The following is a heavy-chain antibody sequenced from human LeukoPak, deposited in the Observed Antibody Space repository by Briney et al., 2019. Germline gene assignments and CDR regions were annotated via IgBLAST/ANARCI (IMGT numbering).Heavy chain of an antibody. D-gene: IGHD3-22*01. V-gene: IGHV3-15*01. CDR3: TTDLVGYYDSSGYYGYYFDY. Sequence: PGGSLRLSCAASGFTFSNAWMSWVRQAPGKGLEWVGRIKSKTDGGTTDYAAPVKGRFTISRDDSKNTLYLQMNSLKTEDTAVYYCTTDLVGYYDSSGYYGYYFDYWGQGTLDTVSS. CDR1: GFTFSNAW. J-gene: IGHJ4*02. CDR2: IKSKTDGGTT.